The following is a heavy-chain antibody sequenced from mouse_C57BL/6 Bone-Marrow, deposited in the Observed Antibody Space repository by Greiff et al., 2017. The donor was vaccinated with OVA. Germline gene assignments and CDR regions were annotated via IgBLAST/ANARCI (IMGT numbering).Heavy chain of an antibody. CDR3: GRERKYAMDY. CDR1: GYSITSGYY. Sequence: ESGPGLVKPSQSLSLTCSVTGYSITSGYYWNWIRQFPGNKLEWMGYISYAGSNNYNPSLKNRISLTRDTSKNQFFLKLNSVTTEDTATYYCGRERKYAMDYWGQGTSVTVSS. CDR2: ISYAGSN. V-gene: IGHV3-6*01. J-gene: IGHJ4*01.